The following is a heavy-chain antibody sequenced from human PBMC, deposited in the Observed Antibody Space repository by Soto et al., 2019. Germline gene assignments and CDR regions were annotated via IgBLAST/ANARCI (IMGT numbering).Heavy chain of an antibody. J-gene: IGHJ6*02. CDR1: GGSISSGDYY. CDR3: ASKVRGYYYYFRMDG. CDR2: IYYTGST. V-gene: IGHV4-30-4*01. Sequence: SETLSLTCTVSGGSISSGDYYWSWIRQPPGKGLEWIGYIYYTGSTYYNPSLKSRVTISLDASKNHFSLKLSSVTAADTAVYYCASKVRGYYYYFRMDGSCQGTTVTV.